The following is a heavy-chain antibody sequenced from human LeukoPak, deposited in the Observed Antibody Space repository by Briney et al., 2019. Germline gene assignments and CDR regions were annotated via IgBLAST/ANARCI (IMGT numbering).Heavy chain of an antibody. CDR2: VSYSGST. Sequence: SETLSLTCTVSGGSISRFYWSWVRQPPGEGLEWIAYVSYSGSTDYNPSLKSRVTISVDTSKNQFSLKLSSVTAADTAVYYCARHSPNTDYYLDYWGQGTLVTVSS. CDR1: GGSISRFY. CDR3: ARHSPNTDYYLDY. J-gene: IGHJ4*02. V-gene: IGHV4-59*08. D-gene: IGHD5-18*01.